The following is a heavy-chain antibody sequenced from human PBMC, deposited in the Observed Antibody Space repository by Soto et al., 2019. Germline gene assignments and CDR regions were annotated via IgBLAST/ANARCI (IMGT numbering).Heavy chain of an antibody. CDR1: GFLFDNYA. CDR3: AKGDTHGIIPPPVGVNHYYYDMEG. D-gene: IGHD3-10*01. V-gene: IGHV3-23*01. Sequence: WGSPRLSCAACGFLFDNYAMCWVRQGPGRGLAWVSAITGSGGGTYYADSVKGRVTVSRDNSKNTLYLQMHSLRVEDTAIFFCAKGDTHGIIPPPVGVNHYYYDMEGWAKGSIVT. J-gene: IGHJ6*03. CDR2: ITGSGGGT.